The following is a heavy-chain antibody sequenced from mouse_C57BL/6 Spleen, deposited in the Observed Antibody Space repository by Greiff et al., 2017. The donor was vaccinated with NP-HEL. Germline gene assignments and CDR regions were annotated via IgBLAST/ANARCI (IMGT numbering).Heavy chain of an antibody. V-gene: IGHV5-6*01. CDR3: ARHDGSSYGFAY. CDR1: GFTFSSYG. CDR2: ISSGGSYT. Sequence: EVKLVESGGDLVKPGGSLKLSCAASGFTFSSYGMSWVRQTPDKRLEWVATISSGGSYTYYPDSVKGRFTISRDNAKNTLYLQMSSLKSEDTAMYYCARHDGSSYGFAYWGQGTLVTVSA. D-gene: IGHD1-1*01. J-gene: IGHJ3*01.